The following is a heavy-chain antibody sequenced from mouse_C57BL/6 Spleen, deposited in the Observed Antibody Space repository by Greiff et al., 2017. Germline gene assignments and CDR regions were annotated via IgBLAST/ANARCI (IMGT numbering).Heavy chain of an antibody. J-gene: IGHJ2*01. CDR3: ARFYYYGSSHYFDY. D-gene: IGHD1-1*01. Sequence: QVQLQQPGAGLVKPGASVKLSCKASGYTFTSYWMQWVKQRPGQGLEWIGEIDPSDSYTNYNQKFKGKATLTVDTSSSTAYMQLSSLTSEDSAVYYCARFYYYGSSHYFDYWGQGTTLTVSS. CDR2: IDPSDSYT. V-gene: IGHV1-50*01. CDR1: GYTFTSYW.